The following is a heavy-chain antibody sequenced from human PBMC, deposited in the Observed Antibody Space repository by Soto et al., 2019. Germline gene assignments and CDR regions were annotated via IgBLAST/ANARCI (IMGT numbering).Heavy chain of an antibody. D-gene: IGHD4-17*01. V-gene: IGHV4-34*01. Sequence: QVQLQQWGAGLLKPSETLSLTCAVYGGSFSGYYWSWIRQPPGKGLEWIGEINHRGSTNYNPSLKSRVTISVDTAKYQFSMTRSSVTAADTAVYDWASLYGDYVDYGGQGTLVTVSS. CDR2: INHRGST. CDR3: ASLYGDYVDY. J-gene: IGHJ4*02. CDR1: GGSFSGYY.